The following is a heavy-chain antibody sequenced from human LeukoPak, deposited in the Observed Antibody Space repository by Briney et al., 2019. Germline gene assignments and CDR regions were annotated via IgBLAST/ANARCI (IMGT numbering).Heavy chain of an antibody. CDR2: ISGSGGST. D-gene: IGHD5-18*01. J-gene: IGHJ4*02. V-gene: IGHV3-23*01. CDR3: AKSLGMQLWLGFDY. Sequence: GGSLRLPCAASGFTFSSYGMSWVRQAPGKGLEGVSAISGSGGSTYYADSVKGRFTISRDNSKNTLYLQMNSLRAEDKAVYYCAKSLGMQLWLGFDYWGQGTLVTVSS. CDR1: GFTFSSYG.